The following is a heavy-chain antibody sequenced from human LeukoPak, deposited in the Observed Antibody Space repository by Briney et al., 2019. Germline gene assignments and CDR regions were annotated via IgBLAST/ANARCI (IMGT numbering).Heavy chain of an antibody. CDR1: GFSFNIYA. CDR3: AKSPSTVTSKSLDY. CDR2: ISGTGSDT. J-gene: IGHJ4*02. V-gene: IGHV3-23*01. D-gene: IGHD4-17*01. Sequence: GGSLRLSCAASGFSFNIYAMTWVRQAPGRGLEWVSTISGTGSDTYYTDSVKGRFTISRDTSKNTLYLQVNSLRADDTAIYYCAKSPSTVTSKSLDYWGQGTLVTVSS.